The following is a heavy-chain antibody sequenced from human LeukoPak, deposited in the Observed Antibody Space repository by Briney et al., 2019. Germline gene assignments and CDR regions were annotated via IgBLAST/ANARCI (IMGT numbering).Heavy chain of an antibody. D-gene: IGHD2-15*01. CDR3: ARAEAYCSGGSCYTANWFDP. CDR2: IIPILGIA. CDR1: GGTFSSYT. J-gene: IGHJ5*02. Sequence: SVKFSCKASGGTFSSYTISWVRQAPGQGLEWMGRIIPILGIANYAQKFQGRVTITADKSTSTAYMELSSLRSEDTAVYYCARAEAYCSGGSCYTANWFDPWGQGTLVTVSS. V-gene: IGHV1-69*02.